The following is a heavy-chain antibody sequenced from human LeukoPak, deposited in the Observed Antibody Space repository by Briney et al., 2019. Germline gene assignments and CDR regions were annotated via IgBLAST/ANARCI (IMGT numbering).Heavy chain of an antibody. CDR2: ALYSGSG. CDR1: GGSISSYY. D-gene: IGHD6-6*01. CDR3: ARSFVSSIAARHWYFDL. Sequence: SETLSLTCTVSGGSISSYYWNWIRQSPGKGLEWIGYALYSGSGDYNPSLKSRVTILIDTSKNQFSLKLSSVTTANTAVYYCARSFVSSIAARHWYFDLWGRGTRVTVSS. J-gene: IGHJ2*01. V-gene: IGHV4-59*01.